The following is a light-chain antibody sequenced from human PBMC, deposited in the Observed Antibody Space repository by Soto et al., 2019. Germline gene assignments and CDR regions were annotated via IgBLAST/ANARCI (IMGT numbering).Light chain of an antibody. CDR3: CSYAGTPYV. CDR2: DVS. V-gene: IGLV2-11*01. CDR1: SSDVGGYNY. J-gene: IGLJ1*01. Sequence: QSVLPQPRSVSESPGQSVTISCTGTSSDVGGYNYVSWYQQHPGKAPKLMIYDVSKRPSGVPDRFSGSKSGNTASLTISGLRAEDEADYYCCSYAGTPYVFGTGTKVTVL.